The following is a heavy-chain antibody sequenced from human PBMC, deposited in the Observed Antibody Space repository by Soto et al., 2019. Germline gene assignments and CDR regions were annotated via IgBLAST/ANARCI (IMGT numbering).Heavy chain of an antibody. Sequence: ASVKVSCKASGGTFSSYTISWVRQAPGQGLEWMGRIIPILGIANYAQKFQGRVTITADKSTSTAYMELSSLRSEDTAVYYCARGGVVATTDDAFDIWGQGTMVTVSS. D-gene: IGHD2-15*01. CDR2: IIPILGIA. CDR3: ARGGVVATTDDAFDI. V-gene: IGHV1-69*02. CDR1: GGTFSSYT. J-gene: IGHJ3*02.